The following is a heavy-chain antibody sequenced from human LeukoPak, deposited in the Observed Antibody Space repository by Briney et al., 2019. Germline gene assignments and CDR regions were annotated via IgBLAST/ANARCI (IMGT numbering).Heavy chain of an antibody. D-gene: IGHD5-18*01. CDR1: GGSISSYY. CDR2: IYYSGST. V-gene: IGHV4-59*01. CDR3: ARAPGGLWPDY. J-gene: IGHJ4*02. Sequence: PSETLSLTCTVSGGSISSYYWSWIRQPPGKGLEWIGYIYYSGSTNYNPSLKSRVTISVDTSKNQFSLKLSSVTAADTAVYYYARAPGGLWPDYWGQGTLVTVSS.